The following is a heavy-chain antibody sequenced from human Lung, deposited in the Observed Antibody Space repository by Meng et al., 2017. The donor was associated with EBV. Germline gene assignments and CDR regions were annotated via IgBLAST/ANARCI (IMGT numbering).Heavy chain of an antibody. J-gene: IGHJ4*02. D-gene: IGHD1-20*01. V-gene: IGHV4-4*02. CDR3: ARAPGNWNFDS. CDR2: IYHNENT. Sequence: HLQESRPGLVKPSTTLSLTCTVSSASISSNNYWTWFRQSPGKGLEWIGEIYHNENTNYNPSLMSRVTMSLDKSKNHFSLNLRSVTAADTAVYFCARAPGNWNFDSWGQGTLVTVSS. CDR1: SASISSNNY.